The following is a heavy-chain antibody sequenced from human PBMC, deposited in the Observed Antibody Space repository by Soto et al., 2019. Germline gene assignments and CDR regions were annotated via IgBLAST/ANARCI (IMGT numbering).Heavy chain of an antibody. CDR3: ARLQWLGYFDY. D-gene: IGHD6-19*01. Sequence: SETLSLTCTVSGGSISSSSYYWGWIRQPPGKGLEWIGSIYYSGSTYYNPSLKSRVTISVDTSKNQFSLKLSSVTAADTAVYYCARLQWLGYFDYWGQGTLVTVSS. CDR2: IYYSGST. CDR1: GGSISSSSYY. V-gene: IGHV4-39*01. J-gene: IGHJ4*02.